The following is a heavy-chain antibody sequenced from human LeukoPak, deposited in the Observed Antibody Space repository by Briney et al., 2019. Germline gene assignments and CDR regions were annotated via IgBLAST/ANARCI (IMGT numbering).Heavy chain of an antibody. V-gene: IGHV3-48*03. CDR1: GLFFSSYE. CDR2: ISGSGSII. D-gene: IGHD6-25*01. J-gene: IGHJ6*02. Sequence: GGSLRLSCEASGLFFSSYEMNWVRQAPGKGLEWVSYISGSGSIISYADSVKGRFSISRDNAKNSLFLQMNSLTVDDTAIYYCATDSGHYYYGMDVWGQGTTVTVSS. CDR3: ATDSGHYYYGMDV.